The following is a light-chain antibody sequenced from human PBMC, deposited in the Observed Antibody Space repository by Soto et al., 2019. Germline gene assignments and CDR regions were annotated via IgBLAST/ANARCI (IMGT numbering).Light chain of an antibody. V-gene: IGLV3-1*01. CDR2: EDS. J-gene: IGLJ2*01. CDR3: QAWDSSTVV. Sequence: SYELTQAPSVSVSPGQTASITCSGDKLGDKYACWYQQKPGQSPVLVIYEDSKRPSGIPGRFSGSNSGNTATLTISGTQPMDEADYYCQAWDSSTVVFGGGTKVTVL. CDR1: KLGDKY.